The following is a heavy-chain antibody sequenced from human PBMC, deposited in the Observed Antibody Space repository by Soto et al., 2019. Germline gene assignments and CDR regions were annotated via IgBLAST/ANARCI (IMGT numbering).Heavy chain of an antibody. V-gene: IGHV3-74*01. CDR3: ATDGSYAQHV. D-gene: IGHD2-2*01. J-gene: IGHJ6*04. Sequence: EVQLVVSGGGLVQPGGSLRLSCAASGFTFSNTWMHWVRHAPGKGLVWVSHINSDGTTTTYADSVKGRFTISRDNAKNTVHLQMNSLRAEDTAVYYCATDGSYAQHVWGEGTTVTLSS. CDR2: INSDGTTT. CDR1: GFTFSNTW.